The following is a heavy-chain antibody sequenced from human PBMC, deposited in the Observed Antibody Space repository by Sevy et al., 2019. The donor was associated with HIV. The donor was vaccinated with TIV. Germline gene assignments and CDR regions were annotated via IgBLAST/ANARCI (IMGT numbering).Heavy chain of an antibody. V-gene: IGHV3-23*01. CDR1: GFTFSSYA. CDR2: ISGTGGRT. J-gene: IGHJ5*01. CDR3: AKDYSSGWYDF. D-gene: IGHD6-19*01. Sequence: GGSLRLSCAASGFTFSSYAMNWVRQAPGKGLEWVSTISGTGGRTYYADSVKGRFTISRDTSKNTLYLQMNSLRAEDTARYYCAKDYSSGWYDFWGQGTLVTVPS.